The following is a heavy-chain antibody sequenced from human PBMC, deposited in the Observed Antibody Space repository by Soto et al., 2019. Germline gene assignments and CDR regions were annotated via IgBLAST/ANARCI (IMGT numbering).Heavy chain of an antibody. CDR2: ISGSGGTI. Sequence: EVQLLESGGGLVQPGGSLRVSCAAAGFTFSNHAMSWVRQAPGKGLEWVSTISGSGGTIYYADSVKGRFTISRDNSKNALGLQMNSMRAEDTALYYCAKGSGNIRPYGMDVWGQGTTVTVSS. V-gene: IGHV3-23*01. CDR3: AKGSGNIRPYGMDV. CDR1: GFTFSNHA. J-gene: IGHJ6*02.